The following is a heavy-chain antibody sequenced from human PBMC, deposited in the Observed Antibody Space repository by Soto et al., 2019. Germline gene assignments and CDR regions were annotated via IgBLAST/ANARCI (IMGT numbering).Heavy chain of an antibody. V-gene: IGHV3-53*01. D-gene: IGHD1-1*01. CDR2: LYDVDGS. CDR3: ATWHERVHASDV. J-gene: IGHJ3*01. Sequence: DVQLVESGGVLIQPGESRRLSCAAFGLTISGKKYVAWVRQAPGKGLEWVSALYDVDGSFYADSVKSRFTTSSDSSKTTVSLQMNDLRPDDTAVYYCATWHERVHASDVWGQGTTVTVSS. CDR1: GLTISGKKY.